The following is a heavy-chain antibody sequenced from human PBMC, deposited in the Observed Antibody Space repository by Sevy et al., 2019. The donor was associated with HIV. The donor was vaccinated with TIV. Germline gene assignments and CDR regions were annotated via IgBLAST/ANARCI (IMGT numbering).Heavy chain of an antibody. D-gene: IGHD6-25*01. CDR3: AAAAGTDVLGYYFGS. J-gene: IGHJ4*02. CDR1: GDSISSSHW. CDR2: MYHRGTT. V-gene: IGHV4-4*02. Sequence: SETLSLTCSVSGDSISSSHWWSWVRQTPGKGLEWIGDMYHRGTTNYNPSLKSRVIISVDKSKNQFSLKLTSVTAADRAVYYCAAAAGTDVLGYYFGSWGQGTQVTVSS.